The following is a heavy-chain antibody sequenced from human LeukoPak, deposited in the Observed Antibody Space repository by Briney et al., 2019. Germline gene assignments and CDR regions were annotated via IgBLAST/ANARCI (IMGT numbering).Heavy chain of an antibody. CDR3: ARDGGDHDYSNYVVFYYYYMDV. J-gene: IGHJ6*03. CDR1: GFTLTNTW. CDR2: IKQDGSEK. Sequence: GGSLRLSCAASGFTLTNTWMSWVRQAPGKGLEWVANIKQDGSEKYYVDSVKGRFTISRDNAKNSLYLQMNSLRAEDTAVYYCARDGGDHDYSNYVVFYYYYMDVWGKGTTVTVSS. V-gene: IGHV3-7*01. D-gene: IGHD4-11*01.